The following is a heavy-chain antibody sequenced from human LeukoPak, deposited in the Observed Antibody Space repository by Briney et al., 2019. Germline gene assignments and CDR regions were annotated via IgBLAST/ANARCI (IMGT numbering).Heavy chain of an antibody. CDR1: GGSVSSGSYY. V-gene: IGHV4-61*01. Sequence: PSETLSLTCTVSGGSVSSGSYYWSWIRQPPGKGLEWIGYIYYSGSTNYNPSLKSRVTISVDTSKNQFSLKLSSVTAADTAVYYCARDWGRGYSGCDRRAGTGFDYWGQGTLVTVSS. CDR2: IYYSGST. D-gene: IGHD5-12*01. CDR3: ARDWGRGYSGCDRRAGTGFDY. J-gene: IGHJ4*02.